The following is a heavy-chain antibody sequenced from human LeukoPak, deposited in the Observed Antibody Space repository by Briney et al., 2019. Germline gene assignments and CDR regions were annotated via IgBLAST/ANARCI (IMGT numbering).Heavy chain of an antibody. CDR1: GYTFTGYY. Sequence: ASVKVSCKASGYTFTGYYMHGVRQAPGQGLEWMGRINPNSGGTNYAQKFKGSVTMTRDTSISTAYMELSRLRSDDTAVYYCARGNHYYDSSGYSPTHFAYWGQGTLVTVSS. V-gene: IGHV1-2*06. CDR3: ARGNHYYDSSGYSPTHFAY. D-gene: IGHD3-22*01. J-gene: IGHJ4*02. CDR2: INPNSGGT.